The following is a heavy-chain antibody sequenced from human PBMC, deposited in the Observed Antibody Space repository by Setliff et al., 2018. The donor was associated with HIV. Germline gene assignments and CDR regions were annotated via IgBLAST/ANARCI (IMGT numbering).Heavy chain of an antibody. CDR1: GYSFTNYW. V-gene: IGHV5-51*01. D-gene: IGHD6-6*01. CDR2: IYPGESET. J-gene: IGHJ4*02. CDR3: ARHRHSSSFLIENFDS. Sequence: ESLKISCKGSGYSFTNYWIGWVRQMPGKGLEWMGAIYPGESETRYGPSFQGQVTISADKSINTAYVQWSSLKASDTAMYYCARHRHSSSFLIENFDSWGQGTLVTVSS.